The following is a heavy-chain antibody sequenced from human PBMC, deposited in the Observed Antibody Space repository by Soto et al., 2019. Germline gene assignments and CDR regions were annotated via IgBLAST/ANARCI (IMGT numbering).Heavy chain of an antibody. D-gene: IGHD3-16*01. CDR1: GYTFTNFG. Sequence: QVQLVQSGAEVKKPGASVKVSCKASGYTFTNFGISWVRQAPGQGLEWMGWISAYNGNTNYAQNFQGRVTMTTDTSTRTDYMELRSLRSDDTAVYYSARGGTPIDYWGQGTLVTVSS. CDR2: ISAYNGNT. J-gene: IGHJ4*02. CDR3: ARGGTPIDY. V-gene: IGHV1-18*01.